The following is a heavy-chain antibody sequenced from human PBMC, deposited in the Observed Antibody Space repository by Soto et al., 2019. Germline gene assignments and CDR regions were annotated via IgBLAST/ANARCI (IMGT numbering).Heavy chain of an antibody. D-gene: IGHD3-3*01. Sequence: SETLSLTCAVYGGSFSGYCWSWIRQPPGKGLEWIGEINHSGRTNYNPSLKSRVTISVDTSKSQLSLKLSSVTAADTAVYYCARGRKYYDFWSGYSHPRYYFNYWGQGTLVTVSS. CDR1: GGSFSGYC. CDR3: ARGRKYYDFWSGYSHPRYYFNY. J-gene: IGHJ4*02. V-gene: IGHV4-34*01. CDR2: INHSGRT.